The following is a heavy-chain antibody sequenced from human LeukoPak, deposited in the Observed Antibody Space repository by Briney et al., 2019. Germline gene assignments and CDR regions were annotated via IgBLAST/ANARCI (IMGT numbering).Heavy chain of an antibody. CDR2: IKQDGSEK. J-gene: IGHJ4*02. Sequence: GGSLRLSCAASGFTFSRYWMSWVRQAPGKGLEWVASIKQDGSEKYYVDSVKGRFTISRDNAKNSLYLQMNSLRAEDTAVYYCARDSRGYSGYANFDYWGQGTLVTVSS. D-gene: IGHD5-12*01. CDR1: GFTFSRYW. CDR3: ARDSRGYSGYANFDY. V-gene: IGHV3-7*01.